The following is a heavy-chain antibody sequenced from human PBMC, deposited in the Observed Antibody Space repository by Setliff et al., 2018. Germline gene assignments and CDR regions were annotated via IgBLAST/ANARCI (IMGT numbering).Heavy chain of an antibody. J-gene: IGHJ3*02. Sequence: PSETLSLTCAVYGGSFSGYYWTWIRQPPGKGLEWIGEINHSGSANYNPSLKSRVTISVDTSKNQFSLKLSSVTAADTAVYYCARRSNLGATIFSGAFDIWG. CDR1: GGSFSGYY. CDR3: ARRSNLGATIFSGAFDI. CDR2: INHSGSA. V-gene: IGHV4-34*01. D-gene: IGHD3-3*01.